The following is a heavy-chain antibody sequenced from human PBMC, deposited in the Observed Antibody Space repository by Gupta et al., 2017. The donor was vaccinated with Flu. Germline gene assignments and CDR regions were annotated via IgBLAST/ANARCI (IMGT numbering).Heavy chain of an antibody. CDR3: AKEGTNYPSTFFDY. CDR2: IDCGGDTR. D-gene: IGHD1-1*01. Sequence: EVQLLESGGGLVQPGGSLRLSCAASGFSFGNYAMSWVRQAPGKGRGGVSGIDCGGDTRYYANSVKGRFTITRGTSKNKLYLQMNNLRAEDTAMNYCAKEGTNYPSTFFDYWGQGTLVTVSS. V-gene: IGHV3-23*01. J-gene: IGHJ4*02. CDR1: GFSFGNYA.